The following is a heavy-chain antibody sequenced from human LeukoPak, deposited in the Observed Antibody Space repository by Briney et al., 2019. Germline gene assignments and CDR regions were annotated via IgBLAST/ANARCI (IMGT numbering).Heavy chain of an antibody. V-gene: IGHV1-69-2*01. CDR1: GYTFTDYY. D-gene: IGHD3-22*01. CDR2: VDPEDGET. Sequence: GASVKVSCKVSGYTFTDYYMHWVQQAPGKRLEWMGLVDPEDGETIYAEKFQGRVTITADTSTDTAYMELSSLRSEDTAVYYCATAPSSGYYRLWGQGTLVTVSS. J-gene: IGHJ4*02. CDR3: ATAPSSGYYRL.